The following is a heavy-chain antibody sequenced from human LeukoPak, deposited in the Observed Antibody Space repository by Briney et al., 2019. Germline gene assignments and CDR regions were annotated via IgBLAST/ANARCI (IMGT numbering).Heavy chain of an antibody. CDR2: ISSGGST. CDR3: ARDWGNWNYDY. J-gene: IGHJ4*02. Sequence: GSLRLSCTASGLTVFTNYMSWVCQAPGKGLEWVSLISSGGSTYYADSVRDRFTISRDNSKNTLYLQMNNLRAEDTAVYYCARDWGNWNYDYWGQRSLVADSS. V-gene: IGHV3-66*01. CDR1: GLTVFTNY. D-gene: IGHD1-7*01.